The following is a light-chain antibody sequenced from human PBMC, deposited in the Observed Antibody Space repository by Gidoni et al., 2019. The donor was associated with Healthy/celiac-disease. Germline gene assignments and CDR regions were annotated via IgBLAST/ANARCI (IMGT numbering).Light chain of an antibody. J-gene: IGKJ2*04. Sequence: DVVMTQSPLSLPVTLGQPASISCRSSQSLVYSDGNTYLNWFQQRPGQSPRRLIYKVSNRDSGVPDRFSGSGSGTDFTLKISRVEAEDVGVYYCMQGTHWPQVCSFGQGTKLEIK. CDR1: QSLVYSDGNTY. V-gene: IGKV2-30*01. CDR3: MQGTHWPQVCS. CDR2: KVS.